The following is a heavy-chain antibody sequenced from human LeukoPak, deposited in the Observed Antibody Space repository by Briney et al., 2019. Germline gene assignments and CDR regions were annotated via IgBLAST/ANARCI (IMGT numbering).Heavy chain of an antibody. J-gene: IGHJ6*02. D-gene: IGHD3-3*01. CDR3: ATSTYYDFWSGYYSPYYYYGMDV. CDR1: GYTFTGYY. V-gene: IGHV1-8*02. CDR2: MSPNSGNT. Sequence: ASVNVSCKASGYTFTGYYMHWVRQAPGQGLEWMGWMSPNSGNTGYAQKFQGRVTMTRNTSISTAYMELSSLRSEDTAVYYCATSTYYDFWSGYYSPYYYYGMDVWGQGTTVTVSS.